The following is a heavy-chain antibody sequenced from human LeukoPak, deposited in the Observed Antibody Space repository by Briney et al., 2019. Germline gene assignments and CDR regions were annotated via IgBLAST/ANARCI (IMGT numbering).Heavy chain of an antibody. V-gene: IGHV4-61*02. Sequence: SQTLSLTCTVSGGSISSGSYDWSWIRQPAGKGLEWIGRIYTSGSTNYNPSLNSRVTISVDTSKNQFSLKLSSVTAADTAVYYCARDPRGGAIDIWGQGTMVTVSS. CDR3: ARDPRGGAIDI. CDR2: IYTSGST. J-gene: IGHJ3*02. CDR1: GGSISSGSYD.